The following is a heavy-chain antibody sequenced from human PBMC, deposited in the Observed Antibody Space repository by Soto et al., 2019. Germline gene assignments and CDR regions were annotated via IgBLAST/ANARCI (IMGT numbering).Heavy chain of an antibody. CDR2: ISGSGGST. D-gene: IGHD3-22*01. CDR3: AKEKYYDSSGYYVFDY. CDR1: GFTFSSYA. Sequence: LRLSCAASGFTFSSYAMSWVRRAPGKGLEWVSAISGSGGSTYYADSVKGRFTISRDNSKNTLYLQMNSLRAEDTAVYYCAKEKYYDSSGYYVFDYWGQGXLVTVSS. J-gene: IGHJ4*02. V-gene: IGHV3-23*01.